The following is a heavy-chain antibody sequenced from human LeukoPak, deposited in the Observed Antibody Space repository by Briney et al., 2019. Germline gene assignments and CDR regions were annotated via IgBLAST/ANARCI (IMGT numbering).Heavy chain of an antibody. Sequence: SETLSLTCTVSGGSISSGDYYWSWIRQPPGKGLEWIGYIYYSGSTYYNPSLKSRVTISVDTSKNQFSLKLSSVTAADTAVYYCARGILTGNPDFDYWGQGTLDTVSS. CDR2: IYYSGST. V-gene: IGHV4-30-4*02. D-gene: IGHD3-9*01. J-gene: IGHJ4*02. CDR3: ARGILTGNPDFDY. CDR1: GGSISSGDYY.